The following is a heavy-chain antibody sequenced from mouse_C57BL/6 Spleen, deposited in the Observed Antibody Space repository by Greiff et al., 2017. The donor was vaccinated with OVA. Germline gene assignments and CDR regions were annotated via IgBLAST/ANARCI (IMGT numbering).Heavy chain of an antibody. CDR3: TRDLNYYGSNYFDY. D-gene: IGHD1-1*01. J-gene: IGHJ2*01. CDR2: ISSGGDYI. Sequence: DVQLVESGEGLVKPGGSLKLSCAASGFTFSSYAMSWVRQTPEKRLEWVAYISSGGDYIYYADTVKGRFTISRDNARNTLYLQMSSLKSEDTAMYYCTRDLNYYGSNYFDYWGQGTTLTVSS. CDR1: GFTFSSYA. V-gene: IGHV5-9-1*02.